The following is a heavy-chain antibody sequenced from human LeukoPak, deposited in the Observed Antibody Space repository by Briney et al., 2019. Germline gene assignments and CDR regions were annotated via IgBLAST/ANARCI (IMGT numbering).Heavy chain of an antibody. CDR2: ISYDGSNK. CDR3: ASGDPDINSHFDY. D-gene: IGHD2-15*01. Sequence: GGSLRLSCAASGFTFSDYYMSWIRQAPGKGLEWVAVISYDGSNKYYADSVKGRFTISRDNSKSTLYLQMNSLRAEDTAVYYCASGDPDINSHFDYWGQGTLVTVPS. CDR1: GFTFSDYY. J-gene: IGHJ4*02. V-gene: IGHV3-30*03.